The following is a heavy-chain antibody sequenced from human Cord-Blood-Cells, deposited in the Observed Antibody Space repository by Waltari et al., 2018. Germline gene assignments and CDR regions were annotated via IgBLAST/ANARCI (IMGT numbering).Heavy chain of an antibody. V-gene: IGHV4-34*01. CDR2: INHSGST. Sequence: QVQLQQWGAGLLKPSETLSLTCAVYGGSFSGYYWIWIRQPPGKGLEWIGEINHSGSTNYNPSLKSRGTISVDTSKNQFSLKLSSVTAADTAVYYCARLPPYSGYEDAFDIWGQGTMVTVSS. D-gene: IGHD5-12*01. J-gene: IGHJ3*02. CDR1: GGSFSGYY. CDR3: ARLPPYSGYEDAFDI.